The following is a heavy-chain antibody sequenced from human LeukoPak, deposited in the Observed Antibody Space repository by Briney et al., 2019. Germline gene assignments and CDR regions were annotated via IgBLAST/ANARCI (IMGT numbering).Heavy chain of an antibody. CDR1: GFTFSSYA. Sequence: GGSLRLSCAASGFTFSSYAMSWVRQAPGKGLEWVSAITASADNTYYADSVKGRFTISRDNSRNTLFLQMNSLRAEDTAVYYCAKVKTMIVVVTPFDSWGPGTLVTVSS. D-gene: IGHD3-22*01. V-gene: IGHV3-23*01. CDR2: ITASADNT. CDR3: AKVKTMIVVVTPFDS. J-gene: IGHJ4*02.